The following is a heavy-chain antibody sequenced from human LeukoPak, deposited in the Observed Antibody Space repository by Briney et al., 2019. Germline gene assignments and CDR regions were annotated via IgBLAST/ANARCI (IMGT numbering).Heavy chain of an antibody. CDR3: VRDFSTVTTAYLHH. Sequence: PGGSLRLYCAASGFTFGSYSMNWVRQAPGKGLEWVSSISSSSRHIYYADSVKGRFTIFRDDAKNSLFLQMDSLRVEDTAMYYCVRDFSTVTTAYLHHWGQGTLLTVSS. J-gene: IGHJ1*01. D-gene: IGHD4-17*01. CDR2: ISSSSRHI. V-gene: IGHV3-21*04. CDR1: GFTFGSYS.